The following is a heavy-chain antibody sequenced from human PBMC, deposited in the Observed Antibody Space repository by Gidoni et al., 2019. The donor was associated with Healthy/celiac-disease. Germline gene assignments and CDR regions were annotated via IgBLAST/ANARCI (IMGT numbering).Heavy chain of an antibody. CDR2: ISSSSSYI. Sequence: EVQLVESGGGLVKPAGSLRLSCAASGFAFSSYSMNWVRQAPGKGLEWVSSISSSSSYIYYADSVKGRFTISRDNAKNSLYLQMNSLRAEDTAVYYCARDRLTTSLKFDYWGQGTLVTVSS. V-gene: IGHV3-21*01. CDR3: ARDRLTTSLKFDY. D-gene: IGHD4-4*01. CDR1: GFAFSSYS. J-gene: IGHJ4*02.